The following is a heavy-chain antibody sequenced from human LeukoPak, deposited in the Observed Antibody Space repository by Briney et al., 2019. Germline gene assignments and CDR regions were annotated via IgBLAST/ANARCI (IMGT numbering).Heavy chain of an antibody. Sequence: GGSLRLSCAASGFTFSSYGMHWVRQAPGKGLEWVAVISYDGSNKYYADSVKGRFTISRDNSKNTLYLQMNSLRAEDTAVYYCAKDRGYDSSGYYEGHYFDYWGQGTLVTVSS. J-gene: IGHJ4*02. CDR2: ISYDGSNK. CDR1: GFTFSSYG. V-gene: IGHV3-30*18. D-gene: IGHD3-22*01. CDR3: AKDRGYDSSGYYEGHYFDY.